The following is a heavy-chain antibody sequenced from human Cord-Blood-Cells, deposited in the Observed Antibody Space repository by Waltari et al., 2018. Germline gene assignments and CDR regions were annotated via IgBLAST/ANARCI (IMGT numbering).Heavy chain of an antibody. J-gene: IGHJ4*02. D-gene: IGHD3-22*01. CDR2: IYYSGST. CDR3: AIYDSSGYYFDY. V-gene: IGHV4-39*01. CDR1: GGSISSSSYY. Sequence: QLQLQESGPGLVKPSETLSLTCTVSGGSISSSSYYWGWNPQPPGKGLEWIGSIYYSGSTYYNPSLKSRVTISVDTSKNQFSLKLSSVTAADTAVYYCAIYDSSGYYFDYWGQGTLVTVSS.